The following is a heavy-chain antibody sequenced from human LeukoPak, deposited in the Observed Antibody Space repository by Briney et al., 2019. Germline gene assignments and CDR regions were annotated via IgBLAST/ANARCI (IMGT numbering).Heavy chain of an antibody. CDR1: GRSISSGGYY. Sequence: PSETLSLTCTVSGRSISSGGYYWSWLRQHPGKGLEWIGYIYYSGSTYYNPSLKSRFTISVDTSKNQFSLKLSSVTAADTAVYYCARSYGSGSYYNRNAFDIWGQGTMVTVSS. CDR3: ARSYGSGSYYNRNAFDI. D-gene: IGHD3-10*01. V-gene: IGHV4-31*03. J-gene: IGHJ3*02. CDR2: IYYSGST.